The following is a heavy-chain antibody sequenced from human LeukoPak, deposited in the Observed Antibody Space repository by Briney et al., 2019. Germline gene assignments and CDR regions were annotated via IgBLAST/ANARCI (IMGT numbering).Heavy chain of an antibody. J-gene: IGHJ5*02. CDR2: IYPGDSDT. CDR3: ARHVGRLRYFDWLTKANWFDP. V-gene: IGHV5-51*01. Sequence: GESLKISCKASGYSFTTHWIGWVRQMPGKGLEWMGIIYPGDSDTRYSPSFQGQVTISADKSISTAYLQWSSLKASDTAMYYCARHVGRLRYFDWLTKANWFDPWGQGTLVTVSS. D-gene: IGHD3-9*01. CDR1: GYSFTTHW.